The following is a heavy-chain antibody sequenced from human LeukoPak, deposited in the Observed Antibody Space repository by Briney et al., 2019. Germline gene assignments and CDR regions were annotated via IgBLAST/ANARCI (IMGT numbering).Heavy chain of an antibody. V-gene: IGHV1-3*01. CDR2: INAGNGNT. J-gene: IGHJ4*02. CDR3: ARSWVEFGELYYFDY. Sequence: GASVKVSCKASGYTFTSYAMHWVRQAPGQGLEWMGWINAGNGNTKYSQKFQGRVTITRDTSASTAYMELSSLRSEDTAVYYCARSWVEFGELYYFDYWGQGTLVTVSS. D-gene: IGHD3-10*01. CDR1: GYTFTSYA.